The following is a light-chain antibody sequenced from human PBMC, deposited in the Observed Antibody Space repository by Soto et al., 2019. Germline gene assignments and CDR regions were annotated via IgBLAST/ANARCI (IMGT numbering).Light chain of an antibody. CDR2: DVS. Sequence: QSALTQPASVSGSPGQSITISCTGTSSDVGGYNYVSWYQQHPGKAPKLMIYDVSNRPSGVSNRFSGSKSGNTASLTISGLQAEDEDDYSCSSYTSSSTRVFGTGTKVTVL. CDR3: SSYTSSSTRV. CDR1: SSDVGGYNY. V-gene: IGLV2-14*01. J-gene: IGLJ1*01.